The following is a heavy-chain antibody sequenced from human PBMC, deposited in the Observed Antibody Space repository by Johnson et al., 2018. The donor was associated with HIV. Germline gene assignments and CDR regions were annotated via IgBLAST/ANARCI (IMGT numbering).Heavy chain of an antibody. Sequence: VQLVESGGGVVQPGRSLRLSCAASGFTFSNYAMNWVRQAPGKGLEWVSAISGSGGSTYSVDSVKGRFTISRDNSKNTLYLQMNSLRAEDTAVYYCAKGGYHWKFDGFDIWGQGTMVTVSS. CDR1: GFTFSNYA. D-gene: IGHD1-20*01. CDR2: ISGSGGST. CDR3: AKGGYHWKFDGFDI. V-gene: IGHV3-23*04. J-gene: IGHJ3*02.